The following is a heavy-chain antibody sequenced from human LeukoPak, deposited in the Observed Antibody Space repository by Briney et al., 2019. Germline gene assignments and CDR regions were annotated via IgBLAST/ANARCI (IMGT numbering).Heavy chain of an antibody. CDR1: GYTFTTSD. Sequence: ASVKVSCKASGYTFTTSDINWVRQAPGQGLQWMGWMNPNSGNAVYAQKFQGRVTMTRSTSINTAYMELSSLRSEDTAVYYCARGSSRSFDIWGLGTMVTGSS. CDR3: ARGSSRSFDI. CDR2: MNPNSGNA. D-gene: IGHD3-10*01. V-gene: IGHV1-8*01. J-gene: IGHJ3*02.